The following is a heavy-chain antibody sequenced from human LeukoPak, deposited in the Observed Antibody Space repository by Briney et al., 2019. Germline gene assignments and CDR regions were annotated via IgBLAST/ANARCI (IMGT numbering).Heavy chain of an antibody. CDR2: IYPGDSNT. D-gene: IGHD2-15*01. CDR3: ARHACRGGNCYSVDY. J-gene: IGHJ4*02. V-gene: IGHV5-51*01. CDR1: GYSFTSYW. Sequence: GESLKISCKGSGYSFTSYWIGWVRQMPGKGLDWMGIIYPGDSNTRYSPSFQGQVTISADKSISTAYLQWSSLKASDTAIYYCARHACRGGNCYSVDYWGQGTLVTVSS.